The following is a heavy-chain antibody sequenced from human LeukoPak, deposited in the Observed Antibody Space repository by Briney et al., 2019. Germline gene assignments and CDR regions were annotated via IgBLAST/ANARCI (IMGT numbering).Heavy chain of an antibody. CDR3: ARDQHLGDYIWGSYRWGYFDL. J-gene: IGHJ2*01. Sequence: SETLSLTCTVSDGSISSYYWSWIRQPPGKGLEWIGYIYYSGSTNYNPSLKSRVTISVDTSKNQFSLKLSSVTAADTAVYYCARDQHLGDYIWGSYRWGYFDLWGRGTLVTVSS. CDR1: DGSISSYY. CDR2: IYYSGST. D-gene: IGHD3-16*02. V-gene: IGHV4-59*01.